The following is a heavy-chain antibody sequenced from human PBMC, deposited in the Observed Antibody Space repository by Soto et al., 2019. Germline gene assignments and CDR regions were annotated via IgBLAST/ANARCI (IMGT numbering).Heavy chain of an antibody. V-gene: IGHV1-69*13. D-gene: IGHD3-22*01. CDR2: IIPIFGTA. Sequence: SVKFSCKASGGTFSSYAISWVRQAPGQGLEWMGGIIPIFGTANYAQKFQGRVTITADESTSTAYMELSSLRSEDTAVYYCARAYYYDSSGYYFRYWGQGTLVTVSS. CDR1: GGTFSSYA. CDR3: ARAYYYDSSGYYFRY. J-gene: IGHJ4*02.